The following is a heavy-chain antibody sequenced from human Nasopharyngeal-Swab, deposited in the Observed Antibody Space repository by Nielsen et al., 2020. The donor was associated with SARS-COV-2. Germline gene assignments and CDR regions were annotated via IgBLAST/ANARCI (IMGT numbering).Heavy chain of an antibody. CDR2: ISWNSGSI. V-gene: IGHV3-9*01. D-gene: IGHD1-7*01. J-gene: IGHJ4*02. CDR1: GFTFDDYA. Sequence: GGSLRLSCAASGFTFDDYAMHWVRQAPGKGLEWVSGISWNSGSIGYADSVKGRFTISRDNAKNSLYLQMNSLRAEDTAVYYCARFGALPKDRAELALDYWGQGTLVTVSS. CDR3: ARFGALPKDRAELALDY.